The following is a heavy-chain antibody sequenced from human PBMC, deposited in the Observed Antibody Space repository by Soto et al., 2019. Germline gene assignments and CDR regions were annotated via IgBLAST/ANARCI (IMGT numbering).Heavy chain of an antibody. CDR3: AKASYDILTGPIY. CDR2: ISWNSGSI. D-gene: IGHD3-9*01. V-gene: IGHV3-9*01. CDR1: GFTFDDYA. Sequence: PGGSLRLSCAASGFTFDDYAMHWVRQAPGKGLEWVSGISWNSGSIGYADSVKGRFTISRDNAKNSLYLQMNSLRAEDTALYYWAKASYDILTGPIYWGQGTLVTVSS. J-gene: IGHJ4*02.